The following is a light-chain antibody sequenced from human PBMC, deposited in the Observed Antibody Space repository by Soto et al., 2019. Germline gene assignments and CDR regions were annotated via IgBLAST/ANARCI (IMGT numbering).Light chain of an antibody. Sequence: DIHTAQSPSTLPASVGDAVTITCRASQSISSWLAWYQQKPGRAPKLLIYKASSLQSGVPSRFSGSGSGTEFTLTISSLHPDDFATYYCQQYNVYSRTFGQGTKVDIK. CDR2: KAS. CDR3: QQYNVYSRT. CDR1: QSISSW. J-gene: IGKJ1*01. V-gene: IGKV1-5*03.